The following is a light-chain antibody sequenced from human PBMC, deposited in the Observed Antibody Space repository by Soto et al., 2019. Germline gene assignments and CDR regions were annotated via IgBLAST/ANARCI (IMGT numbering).Light chain of an antibody. CDR3: QQYIRWPLT. CDR2: GAS. J-gene: IGKJ4*01. Sequence: EIVMTQSPATLSVSPGERATLSCRASQSVSSNLAWYQQKPGQAPSLLIYGASTRATGTPARFSGSGSGTEFTHTISSLQSEDFAVYYCQQYIRWPLTFGGGTKVDIK. V-gene: IGKV3-15*01. CDR1: QSVSSN.